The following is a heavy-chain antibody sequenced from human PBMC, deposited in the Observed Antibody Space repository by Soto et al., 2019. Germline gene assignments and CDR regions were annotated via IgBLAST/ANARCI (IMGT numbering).Heavy chain of an antibody. Sequence: RLSCAASGFTFSGSAMHWVRQASGKGLEWVGRIRSKANSYATAYAASVKGRFTISRDDSKNTAYLQMNSLKTEDTAVYYCTRQGSSGLDYWGRGTLVTVPS. CDR1: GFTFSGSA. D-gene: IGHD6-19*01. CDR2: IRSKANSYAT. J-gene: IGHJ4*02. V-gene: IGHV3-73*01. CDR3: TRQGSSGLDY.